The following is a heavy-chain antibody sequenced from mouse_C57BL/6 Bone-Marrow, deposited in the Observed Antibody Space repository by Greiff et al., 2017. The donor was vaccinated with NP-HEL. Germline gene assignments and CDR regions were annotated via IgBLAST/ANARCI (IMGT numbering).Heavy chain of an antibody. CDR3: ASPGSTVVDYYAMDY. CDR2: IYPRSGNT. D-gene: IGHD1-1*01. Sequence: VQLQQSGAELARPGASVKLSCKASGYTFTSYGISWVKQRTGQGLEWIGEIYPRSGNTYYNEKFKGKATLTADKSSSTAYMELRSLTSEDSAVYFCASPGSTVVDYYAMDYWGQGTSVTVSS. V-gene: IGHV1-81*01. CDR1: GYTFTSYG. J-gene: IGHJ4*01.